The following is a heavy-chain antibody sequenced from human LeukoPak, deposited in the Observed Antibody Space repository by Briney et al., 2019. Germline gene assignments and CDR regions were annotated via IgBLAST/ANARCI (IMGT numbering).Heavy chain of an antibody. CDR1: GASITSASYY. D-gene: IGHD3-9*01. CDR2: IYYSGST. J-gene: IGHJ3*02. V-gene: IGHV4-39*07. Sequence: SETLSLTCTVSGASITSASYYWIWIRQPAGKRLEWIGSIYYSGSTYYNPSLKSRVTISVDTSKNQFSLKLSSVTAADTAVYYCAKRTPIFRDAFDIWGQGTMVTVSS. CDR3: AKRTPIFRDAFDI.